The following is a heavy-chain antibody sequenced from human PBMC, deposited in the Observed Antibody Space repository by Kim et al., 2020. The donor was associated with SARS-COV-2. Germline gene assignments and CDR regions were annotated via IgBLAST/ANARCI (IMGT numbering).Heavy chain of an antibody. V-gene: IGHV4-39*01. CDR1: GGSISSSSYY. Sequence: SETLSLTCTVSGGSISSSSYYWGWIRQPPGKGLEWIGSIYYSGSTYYNPSLKSRVTISVDTSKNQFSLKLSSVTAADTAVYYCARRYKGYSYGYGGLVFDPWGQGTLVTVSS. CDR2: IYYSGST. D-gene: IGHD5-18*01. CDR3: ARRYKGYSYGYGGLVFDP. J-gene: IGHJ5*02.